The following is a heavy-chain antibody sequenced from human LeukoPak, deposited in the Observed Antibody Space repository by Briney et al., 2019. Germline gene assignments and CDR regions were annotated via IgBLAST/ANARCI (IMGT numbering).Heavy chain of an antibody. Sequence: GGSLRLSCAASGFTFDDYAMHWVRQAPGKGLEWVSGISWNSGSIGYADSVKGRFTISRDNAKNSLYLQMNSLRAEDTAVYYCATSNDSSGCDWGQGTLVTVSS. CDR3: ATSNDSSGCD. CDR2: ISWNSGSI. J-gene: IGHJ4*02. D-gene: IGHD3-22*01. CDR1: GFTFDDYA. V-gene: IGHV3-9*01.